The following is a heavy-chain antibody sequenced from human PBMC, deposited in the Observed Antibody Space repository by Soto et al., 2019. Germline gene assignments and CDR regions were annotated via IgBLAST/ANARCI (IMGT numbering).Heavy chain of an antibody. CDR3: AIRGPISGSLAGMDV. Sequence: GASVWVSCKASGGTFSSYAISWVRQAPGQGLEWMGGIIPIFGTANYAQKFQGRVTITADESTSTAYMELSSLRSEDTAVYYGAIRGPISGSLAGMDVGAKGTTGTV. J-gene: IGHJ6*04. D-gene: IGHD1-20*01. CDR2: IIPIFGTA. CDR1: GGTFSSYA. V-gene: IGHV1-69*13.